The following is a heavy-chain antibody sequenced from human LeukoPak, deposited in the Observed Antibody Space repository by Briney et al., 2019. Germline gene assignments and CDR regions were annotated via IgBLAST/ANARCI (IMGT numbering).Heavy chain of an antibody. Sequence: SETLSLTCTVSGGSISSYYWSWIRQPPRKGLEWIGYIYYSGSTNYNPSLKSRVTISVDTSKNQFSLKLSSVTAADTAVYYCARSETYYYDSSGYYPPHYFDYWGQGTLVTVSS. CDR2: IYYSGST. D-gene: IGHD3-22*01. V-gene: IGHV4-59*01. CDR1: GGSISSYY. CDR3: ARSETYYYDSSGYYPPHYFDY. J-gene: IGHJ4*02.